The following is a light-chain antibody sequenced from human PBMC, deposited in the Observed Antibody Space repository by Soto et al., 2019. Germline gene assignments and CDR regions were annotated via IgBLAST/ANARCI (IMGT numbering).Light chain of an antibody. V-gene: IGLV2-8*01. CDR2: EVN. Sequence: QSVLTQPPSASGSPGQSVAISCTGTSSDVGGYNYVSWYQQHPGKAPKLMIYEVNKRPSGVPDRFSGSKSGNTASLTVSGLQAEDEADYYCCSYAGSNYVFGTGTKVTVL. J-gene: IGLJ1*01. CDR3: CSYAGSNYV. CDR1: SSDVGGYNY.